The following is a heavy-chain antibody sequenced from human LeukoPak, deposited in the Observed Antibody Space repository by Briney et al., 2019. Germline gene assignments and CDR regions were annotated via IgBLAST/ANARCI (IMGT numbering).Heavy chain of an antibody. Sequence: VSYISSSGSTIYYADSVKGRFTISRDNSKNTLYLQMNSLRAEDTAVYYCARDLAGGSYYYDSSGYPDYWGQGTLVTVSS. CDR2: ISSSGSTI. J-gene: IGHJ4*02. D-gene: IGHD3-22*01. CDR3: ARDLAGGSYYYDSSGYPDY. V-gene: IGHV3-48*01.